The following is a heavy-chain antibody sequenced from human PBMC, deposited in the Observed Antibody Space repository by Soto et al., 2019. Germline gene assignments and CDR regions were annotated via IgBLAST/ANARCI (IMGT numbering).Heavy chain of an antibody. D-gene: IGHD2-15*01. V-gene: IGHV3-66*01. CDR2: ISNRGDT. Sequence: SRIRQKKKKGLSWVSVISNRGDTHYADSVRGRFSLSRDISDNTLHLQMNNLRVEDTAVYYCAREPRYCRGGSCSITGDAYDIWGKGTMV. CDR3: AREPRYCRGGSCSITGDAYDI. J-gene: IGHJ3*02.